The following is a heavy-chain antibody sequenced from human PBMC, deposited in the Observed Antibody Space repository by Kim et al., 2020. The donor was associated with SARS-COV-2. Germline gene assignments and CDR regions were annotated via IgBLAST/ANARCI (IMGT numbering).Heavy chain of an antibody. Sequence: SETLSLTCTVSGGSISSSSYYWGWIRQPPGKGLEWIGSIYYSGSTYYNPSLKSRVTISVDTSKNQFSLKLSSVTAADTAVYYCARHERIWLATGYWGQGTLVTVSS. CDR1: GGSISSSSYY. V-gene: IGHV4-39*01. J-gene: IGHJ4*02. CDR2: IYYSGST. D-gene: IGHD3-9*01. CDR3: ARHERIWLATGY.